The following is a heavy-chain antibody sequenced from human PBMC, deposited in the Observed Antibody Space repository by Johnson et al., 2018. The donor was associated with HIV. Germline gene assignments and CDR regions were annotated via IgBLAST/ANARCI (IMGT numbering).Heavy chain of an antibody. CDR3: ASPGTVVTGLAFDI. CDR1: GFTFSSYA. J-gene: IGHJ3*02. D-gene: IGHD4-23*01. Sequence: QMLLVESGGGLVQPGGSLRLSCAASGFTFSSYAMHWVRQAPGKGLEWVAVISYDGSNKYYADSVKGRFTISRDNSKNTLYPQMNSLRAEDTAVYYCASPGTVVTGLAFDIWGQGTMVTVSS. CDR2: ISYDGSNK. V-gene: IGHV3-30-3*01.